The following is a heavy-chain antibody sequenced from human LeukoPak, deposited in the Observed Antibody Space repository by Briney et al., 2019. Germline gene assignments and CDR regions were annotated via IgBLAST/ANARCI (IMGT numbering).Heavy chain of an antibody. Sequence: SETLSLTCTVSGGSISSYYWSWIRQPPGKGLEWIGEINHSGSTNYNPSLKSRVTISVDTSKNQFSLKLSSVTAADTAVYYCARVKRRYYFDYWGQGTLVTVSS. CDR2: INHSGST. D-gene: IGHD3-16*01. CDR3: ARVKRRYYFDY. CDR1: GGSISSYY. J-gene: IGHJ4*02. V-gene: IGHV4-34*01.